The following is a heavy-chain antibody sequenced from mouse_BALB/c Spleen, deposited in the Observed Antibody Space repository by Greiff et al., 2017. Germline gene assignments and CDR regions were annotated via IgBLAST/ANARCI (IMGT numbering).Heavy chain of an antibody. CDR1: GFSLPSYG. J-gene: IGHJ2*01. V-gene: IGHV2-9*02. D-gene: IGHD2-2*01. Sequence: VQLVESGPGLVQPSQSLSITCTVSGFSLPSYGVRWVRQPPGKGLEWLGVIWAGGSTNYNSALMSRLSISKDNSKSQVFLKMNSLQTDDTAMYYCARWLRGGYFDYWGQGTTLTVSS. CDR3: ARWLRGGYFDY. CDR2: IWAGGST.